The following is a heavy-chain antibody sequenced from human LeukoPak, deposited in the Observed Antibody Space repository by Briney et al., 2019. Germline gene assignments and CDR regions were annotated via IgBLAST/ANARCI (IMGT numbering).Heavy chain of an antibody. V-gene: IGHV4-38-2*02. Sequence: SETLSLTCTVSGYSISSGYYWGWIRQPPGKGLEWIGSIYHSGSTYYNPSLKSRVTISVDTSKNQFSLKLSSVTAADTAVYYCARHGPYYYDSSIDYWGQGTLVTVSS. CDR2: IYHSGST. CDR1: GYSISSGYY. J-gene: IGHJ4*02. D-gene: IGHD3-22*01. CDR3: ARHGPYYYDSSIDY.